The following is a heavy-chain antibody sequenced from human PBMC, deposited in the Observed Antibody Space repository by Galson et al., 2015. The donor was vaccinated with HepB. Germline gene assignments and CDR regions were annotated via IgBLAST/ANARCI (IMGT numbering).Heavy chain of an antibody. J-gene: IGHJ4*02. CDR3: ARVGERWDGFQIDY. D-gene: IGHD3-10*01. CDR2: ISSSSSTI. Sequence: SSYSMNWVRQAPGKGLEWVSYISSSSSTIYYADSVKGRFTISRDNAKNSLYLQMNSLRAEDTAVYYCARVGERWDGFQIDYWGQGTLVTVPS. CDR1: SSYS. V-gene: IGHV3-48*04.